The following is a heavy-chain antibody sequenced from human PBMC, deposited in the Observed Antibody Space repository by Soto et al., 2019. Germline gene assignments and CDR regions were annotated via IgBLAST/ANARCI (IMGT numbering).Heavy chain of an antibody. D-gene: IGHD2-15*01. CDR3: ARDGVVEVVVVAATLRFGMDV. CDR2: INPSGGST. Sequence: GASVKVSCKASGYTFTSYYMHWVRQAPGQGLEWMGIINPSGGSTSYAQKFQGRVTMTRDTSTSTVYMELSSLRSEDTAVYYCARDGVVEVVVVAATLRFGMDVWGQGTTVTVSS. J-gene: IGHJ6*02. CDR1: GYTFTSYY. V-gene: IGHV1-46*01.